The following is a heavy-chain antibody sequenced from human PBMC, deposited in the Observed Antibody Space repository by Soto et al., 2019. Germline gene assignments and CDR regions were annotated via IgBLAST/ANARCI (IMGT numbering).Heavy chain of an antibody. CDR2: ISPRTTYK. CDR1: GFTFSDHY. CDR3: SRGGGGGLFDL. J-gene: IGHJ4*02. V-gene: IGHV3-11*06. D-gene: IGHD2-21*01. Sequence: QVQLVESGGGLVKPGGSLRLSCASSGFTFSDHYMSWIRRSPGKGLEFLSYISPRTTYKNYADSVKGRFTISRDNAKNSLYLQLNSLRAEDTAIYYCSRGGGGGLFDLWGQGTIVTVSS.